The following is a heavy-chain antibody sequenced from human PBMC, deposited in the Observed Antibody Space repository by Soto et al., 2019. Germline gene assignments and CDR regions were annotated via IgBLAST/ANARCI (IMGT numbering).Heavy chain of an antibody. CDR2: INPNSAGT. V-gene: IGHV1-2*04. CDR1: GYTLTGYY. D-gene: IGHD4-17*01. J-gene: IGHJ4*02. CDR3: ARAAARTGPYHGDSSHPLDY. Sequence: QVQLVQSGAEVKKPGASVKVSCKASGYTLTGYYMHWVRQAPGQGLEWMGWINPNSAGTNYAQKFQGWVTMTRDTSISTAYMELSRLRSDDTAVYYCARAAARTGPYHGDSSHPLDYWGQGTLVTVSS.